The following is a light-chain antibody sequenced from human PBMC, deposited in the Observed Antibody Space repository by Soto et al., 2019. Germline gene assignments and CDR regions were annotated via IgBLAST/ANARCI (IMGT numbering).Light chain of an antibody. CDR3: QQYNSYPWT. V-gene: IGKV1-5*03. CDR1: QSISSW. CDR2: KAS. Sequence: DIQMTQSPSTLSASVGDRVTITCRASQSISSWLAWYQQKSGKAPKLLIYKASSLESGVPSRFSGSGSGTEFTLTISSLQPDDSATYYCQQYNSYPWTFGQGTKVEIK. J-gene: IGKJ1*01.